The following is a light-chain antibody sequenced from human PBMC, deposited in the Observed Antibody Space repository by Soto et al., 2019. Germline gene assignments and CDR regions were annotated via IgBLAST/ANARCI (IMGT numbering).Light chain of an antibody. CDR2: NVS. Sequence: QSVLTQPASVSGSPGQSITISCTGTSSDIGGYDCVSWYQQHPGKAPKLMIYNVSNRPSGVSNRFSGSKSGNTASLTISGLHAEDEADYYCRSYRSSGNSYVFGTETKLTVL. CDR1: SSDIGGYDC. J-gene: IGLJ1*01. CDR3: RSYRSSGNSYV. V-gene: IGLV2-14*01.